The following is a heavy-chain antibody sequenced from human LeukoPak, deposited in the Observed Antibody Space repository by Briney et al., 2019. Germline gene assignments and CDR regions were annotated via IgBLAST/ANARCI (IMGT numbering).Heavy chain of an antibody. D-gene: IGHD2-2*01. J-gene: IGHJ1*01. V-gene: IGHV3-30-3*01. CDR2: ISYDGSNK. Sequence: PGGSLRLSCAASGFTFSSYAMHWVRQAPGKGLEWVAVISYDGSNKYYADSVKGRFTISRDNSKNTLYLQMNSLRSEDTAVYYCARGCSSTSCNEYFQHWGQGTLVTVSS. CDR3: ARGCSSTSCNEYFQH. CDR1: GFTFSSYA.